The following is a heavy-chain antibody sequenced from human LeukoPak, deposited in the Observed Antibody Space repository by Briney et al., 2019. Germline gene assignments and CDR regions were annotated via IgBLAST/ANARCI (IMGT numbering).Heavy chain of an antibody. D-gene: IGHD1-26*01. CDR2: MSNIGGST. CDR3: VKDLSGTYSFDY. V-gene: IGHV3-64D*06. J-gene: IGHJ4*01. CDR1: GFTFSNSG. Sequence: PVGSLILSCSASGFTFSNSGMHWGRQAPGKGLEYVSVMSNIGGSTYYADSVKGRFTISRDNSKNTLYLQMSSLRAEDTAVYYCVKDLSGTYSFDYWGHGNLVTVSS.